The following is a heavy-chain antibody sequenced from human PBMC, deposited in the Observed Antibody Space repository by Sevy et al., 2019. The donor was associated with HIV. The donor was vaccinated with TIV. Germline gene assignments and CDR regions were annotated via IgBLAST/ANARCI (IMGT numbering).Heavy chain of an antibody. V-gene: IGHV3-23*01. CDR2: VSGGGGST. J-gene: IGHJ2*01. CDR1: GFTFSSYA. CDR3: AKGNSDFWSGFRYFDL. Sequence: GGSLRLSCAASGFTFSSYALSWVRLAPGKGLEWVSGVSGGGGSTYYADSVKGRFTISRDNSKNTLYLQMNSLRVEDTAVYFCAKGNSDFWSGFRYFDLWGRGTLVTVSS. D-gene: IGHD3-3*01.